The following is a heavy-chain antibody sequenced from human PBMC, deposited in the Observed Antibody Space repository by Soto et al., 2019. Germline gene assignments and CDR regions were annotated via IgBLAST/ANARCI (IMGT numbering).Heavy chain of an antibody. CDR1: GFTFSSYS. CDR2: ISSSSSYI. CDR3: ARESLITFGGVIVHWFDP. Sequence: GGSLRLSCAASGFTFSSYSMNWVRQAPGKGLEWVSSISSSSSYIYYADSVKGRFTISRDNAKNSLYLQMNSLRAEDTAVYYCARESLITFGGVIVHWFDPWGQGTLITVSS. V-gene: IGHV3-21*01. J-gene: IGHJ5*02. D-gene: IGHD3-16*02.